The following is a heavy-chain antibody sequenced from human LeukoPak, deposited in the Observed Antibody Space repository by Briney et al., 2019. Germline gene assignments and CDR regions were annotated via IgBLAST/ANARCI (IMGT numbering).Heavy chain of an antibody. V-gene: IGHV4-34*01. CDR2: INHSGST. CDR3: ARGGYSYGYSFWFDP. CDR1: GGSFSGYY. Sequence: SETLSLTCAVYGGSFSGYYWSWIRQPPGKGLEWIGEINHSGSTNYNPSLKSRVTISVDTSKNQFSLKLSSVTAADTAVYYCARGGYSYGYSFWFDPWGQGTPVTVSS. D-gene: IGHD5-18*01. J-gene: IGHJ5*02.